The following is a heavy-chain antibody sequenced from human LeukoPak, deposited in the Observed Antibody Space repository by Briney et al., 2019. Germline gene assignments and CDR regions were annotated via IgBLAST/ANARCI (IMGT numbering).Heavy chain of an antibody. D-gene: IGHD6-13*01. CDR2: IYSSGST. CDR1: GGSISNFY. CDR3: ARDGSSSRTYYYYYMDV. V-gene: IGHV4-4*08. J-gene: IGHJ6*03. Sequence: SETLSLTCSISGGSISNFYWSWIRQPPGKGLEWIGYIYSSGSTIYNPSLKSRVTISVDTSKNQFSLKLSSVTAADTAVYYCARDGSSSRTYYYYYMDVWGKGTTVTVSS.